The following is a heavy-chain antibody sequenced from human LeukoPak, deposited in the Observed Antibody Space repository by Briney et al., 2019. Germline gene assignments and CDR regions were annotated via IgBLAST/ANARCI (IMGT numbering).Heavy chain of an antibody. J-gene: IGHJ4*02. CDR2: INPNSGGI. CDR1: GYTFTGYY. V-gene: IGHV1-2*02. D-gene: IGHD3-9*01. CDR3: ARDRSVLRDFDWFSVLSPLLC. Sequence: ASVKVSCKASGYTFTGYYIHWVRQAPGRGLEWMGWINPNSGGIKSAQKFQGRVTMTRDTSISTAYLELSRLRSDDTAVYYCARDRSVLRDFDWFSVLSPLLCWGQGTLVTVSS.